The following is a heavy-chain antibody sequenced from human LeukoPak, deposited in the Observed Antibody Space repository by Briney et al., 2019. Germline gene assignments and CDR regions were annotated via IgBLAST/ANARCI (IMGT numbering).Heavy chain of an antibody. CDR3: ARDLGHYYDSSGYYYYDTLGY. J-gene: IGHJ4*02. Sequence: ASVKVSCKASGYTFTGYYMHWVRQAPGQGLEWMGWINPNSGGTNYAQKFQGRVTITADESTSTAYMELSSLRSEDTAVYYCARDLGHYYDSSGYYYYDTLGYWGQGTLVTVSS. D-gene: IGHD3-22*01. CDR1: GYTFTGYY. CDR2: INPNSGGT. V-gene: IGHV1-2*02.